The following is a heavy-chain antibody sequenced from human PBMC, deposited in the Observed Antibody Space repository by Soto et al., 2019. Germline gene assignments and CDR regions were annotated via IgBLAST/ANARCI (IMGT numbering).Heavy chain of an antibody. CDR3: ARGGTPIDS. Sequence: QVQLVQSGAEVKKPGASVKVSCKASGYTFTNFGISWGRQAPGQGLEWMGWVSAYNGNTNCAQNFQARVTMTTDTSTSRAYMELRSLECDVTALYYCARGGTPIDSWGQGTLVTVSS. V-gene: IGHV1-18*01. CDR2: VSAYNGNT. J-gene: IGHJ4*02. D-gene: IGHD3-16*01. CDR1: GYTFTNFG.